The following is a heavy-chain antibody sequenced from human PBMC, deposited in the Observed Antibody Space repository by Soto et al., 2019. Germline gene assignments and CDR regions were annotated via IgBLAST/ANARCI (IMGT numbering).Heavy chain of an antibody. CDR3: ARPSVLLWFGELFHTSQFDS. J-gene: IGHJ4*02. D-gene: IGHD3-10*01. CDR1: GGTFSSYA. CDR2: IIPIFGTA. V-gene: IGHV1-69*12. Sequence: QVQLVQSGAEVKKPGSSVKVSCKASGGTFSSYAISWVRQAPGQGLEWMGGIIPIFGTANYAQKFQGRVTITADAAXXTXYXXLSSLRSEDTAVYYCARPSVLLWFGELFHTSQFDSWGQGTLVTVSS.